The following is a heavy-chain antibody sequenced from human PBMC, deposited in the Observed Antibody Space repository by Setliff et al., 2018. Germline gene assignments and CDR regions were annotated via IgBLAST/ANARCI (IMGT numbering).Heavy chain of an antibody. CDR1: GGSISSYY. CDR2: IYYSGST. CDR3: ARLRGAFDY. D-gene: IGHD3-16*01. Sequence: SETLSLTCTVSGGSISSYYWSWIRQPPGERLEWIGYIYYSGSTNYNPSLESRVTISVDTSKNQFSLRLNSATAADTAVYYCARLRGAFDYWGQGTLVTVSS. J-gene: IGHJ4*02. V-gene: IGHV4-59*01.